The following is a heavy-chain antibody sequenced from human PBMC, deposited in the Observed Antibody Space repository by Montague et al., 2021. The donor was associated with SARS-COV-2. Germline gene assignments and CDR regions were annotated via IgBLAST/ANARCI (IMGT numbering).Heavy chain of an antibody. CDR3: AREEDSYGSGTLDY. CDR1: GFTFSSYE. CDR2: ISSSGSTL. Sequence: SLSLSCSASGFTFSSYEMNWVRQAPGKGLEWVSYISSSGSTLYHADSVRGRFTISRDNARDSVYLQMNSLRAEDTAVYYCAREEDSYGSGTLDYWGQGTLVTVSS. V-gene: IGHV3-48*03. J-gene: IGHJ4*02. D-gene: IGHD3-10*01.